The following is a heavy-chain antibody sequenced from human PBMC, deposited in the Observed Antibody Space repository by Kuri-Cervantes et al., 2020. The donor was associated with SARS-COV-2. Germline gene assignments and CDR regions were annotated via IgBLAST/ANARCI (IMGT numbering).Heavy chain of an antibody. CDR3: AKAGGDLVVVGIHSDP. D-gene: IGHD2-15*01. CDR1: GFAFSKYA. CDR2: VSGSGAST. Sequence: GESLKISCAASGFAFSKYAMNWFRLTPGKGLEWVSGVSGSGASTFYADSVKGWFTITRDNSNNMLYLHMDSLRVEDTAVYFCAKAGGDLVVVGIHSDPWGQGTLVTVSS. V-gene: IGHV3-23*01. J-gene: IGHJ5*02.